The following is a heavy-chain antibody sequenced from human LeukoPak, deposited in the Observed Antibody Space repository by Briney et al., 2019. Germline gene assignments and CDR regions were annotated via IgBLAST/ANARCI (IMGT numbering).Heavy chain of an antibody. CDR1: GFSLSNARMG. Sequence: ESGPVLVKPTETLTLTCTVSGFSLSNARMGVTWIRQPPGKALEWLAHIFSNDEKSFSTPLKSRLTISKDTSKSQVVLTVTNMDPVDTATYYCARMPKYSAGFDPWGQGTQVIVSS. J-gene: IGHJ5*02. CDR3: ARMPKYSAGFDP. CDR2: IFSNDEK. D-gene: IGHD2-21*01. V-gene: IGHV2-26*01.